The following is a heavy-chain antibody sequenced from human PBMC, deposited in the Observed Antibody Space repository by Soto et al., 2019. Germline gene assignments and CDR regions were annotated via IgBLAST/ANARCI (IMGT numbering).Heavy chain of an antibody. CDR2: MNPQTGNT. CDR1: GYTFTRYD. Sequence: QVPLVQSGSEGKEPGASMKISCQASGYTFTRYDITWVRQATGQGLEWMGWMNPQTGNTAYAEKFQGRVTMTRSTSINTAYMELSGLRSEDTAVYYCARLSEESSSSNYYSSYMDVWGKGSPFPVS. J-gene: IGHJ6*03. V-gene: IGHV1-8*01. CDR3: ARLSEESSSSNYYSSYMDV. D-gene: IGHD6-6*01.